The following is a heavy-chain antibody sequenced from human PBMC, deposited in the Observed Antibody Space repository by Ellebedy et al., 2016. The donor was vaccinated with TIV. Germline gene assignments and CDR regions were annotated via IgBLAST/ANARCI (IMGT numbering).Heavy chain of an antibody. CDR3: GLGATDRSGYYYYDY. J-gene: IGHJ4*02. CDR1: GFTFSSYA. CDR2: ISVSGEST. D-gene: IGHD3-22*01. Sequence: PGGSLRLSCAASGFTFSSYAMSWVRQAPGKGLEWVSAISVSGESTYYADSLKGRFTITRDNSKNTLYLQMSSLRADDTAVYYCGLGATDRSGYYYYDYWGQGTLVTVSS. V-gene: IGHV3-23*01.